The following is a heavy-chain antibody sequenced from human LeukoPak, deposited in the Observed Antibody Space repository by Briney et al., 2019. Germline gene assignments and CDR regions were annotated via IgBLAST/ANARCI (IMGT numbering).Heavy chain of an antibody. J-gene: IGHJ4*02. Sequence: PGGSLRLSCAASGFSFSNYGMHWVRQAPGKGLKWVAVIWSDGRDKYYTGSVKGRFTISRDNSRNTLFLQMNSLRPEDTAVYYCARGSGYFDHWGQGTLVTVSS. V-gene: IGHV3-33*01. CDR1: GFSFSNYG. D-gene: IGHD3-3*01. CDR2: IWSDGRDK. CDR3: ARGSGYFDH.